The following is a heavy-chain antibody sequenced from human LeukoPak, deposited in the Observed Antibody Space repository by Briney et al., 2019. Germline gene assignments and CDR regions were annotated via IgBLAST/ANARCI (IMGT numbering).Heavy chain of an antibody. CDR1: GYSFTTCW. J-gene: IGHJ4*02. CDR3: ASPPTRECSSISCPLSY. CDR2: IYPGDSDT. Sequence: GESLKISCKGSGYSFTTCWIAWVRPMPGKGLEWMGIIYPGDSDTRYSPSFQGQVTISVDKSVSAAYLQWSSLKASDTAMYYCASPPTRECSSISCPLSYWGQGTLVTVSS. V-gene: IGHV5-51*01. D-gene: IGHD2-2*01.